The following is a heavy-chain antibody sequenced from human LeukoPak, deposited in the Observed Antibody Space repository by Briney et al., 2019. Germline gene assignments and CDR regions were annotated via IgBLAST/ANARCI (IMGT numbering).Heavy chain of an antibody. V-gene: IGHV4-59*01. Sequence: SETLSLTCAVSGGSISSYYWSWIRQPPGKGLEWIGYIYYSGSTNYNPSLKSRVTISVDTSKNQFSLKLSSVTAADTAVYYCARTASELRWDYYYYYMDVWGKGTTVTISS. CDR3: ARTASELRWDYYYYYMDV. D-gene: IGHD1-26*01. CDR1: GGSISSYY. CDR2: IYYSGST. J-gene: IGHJ6*03.